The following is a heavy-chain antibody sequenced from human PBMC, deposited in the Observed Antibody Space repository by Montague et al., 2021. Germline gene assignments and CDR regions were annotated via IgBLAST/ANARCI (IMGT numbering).Heavy chain of an antibody. D-gene: IGHD2-21*02. CDR1: GASINSSPYY. CDR2: IYYSANP. V-gene: IGHV4-39*01. Sequence: SETLSLTCTVSGASINSSPYYWGWIRQPPGKGLEWIGSIYYSANPYYNPSLKSRLSISVDTTKNQFSLRLKSVTAADTAVYHCARVDCDGDCYTFDPWGQGTLVTVSS. CDR3: ARVDCDGDCYTFDP. J-gene: IGHJ5*02.